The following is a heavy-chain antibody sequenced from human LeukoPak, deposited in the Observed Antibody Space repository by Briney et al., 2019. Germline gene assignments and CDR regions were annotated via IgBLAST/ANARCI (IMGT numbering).Heavy chain of an antibody. D-gene: IGHD5-24*01. V-gene: IGHV3-53*01. CDR3: ARGAGYNYPYYFDY. CDR1: GFTISSNY. J-gene: IGHJ4*02. Sequence: GGSLRLSCAAPGFTISSNYMNWLRQAPGKGLEWVSVIYGGGNIYYADSVKGPFTISRDNSKDTLYLKMNSLRAEDTDVYYCARGAGYNYPYYFDYWGQGTLVTVSS. CDR2: IYGGGNI.